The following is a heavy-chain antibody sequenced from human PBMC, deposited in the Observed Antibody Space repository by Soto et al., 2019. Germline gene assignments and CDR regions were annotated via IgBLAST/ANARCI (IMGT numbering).Heavy chain of an antibody. CDR3: AGHSGYYFDY. Sequence: SETLSLTCAVYGGSFIGYYWSWIRQPPGKGLEWIGEINHSGSTNYNPSLKSRVTISVDTSKNQFSLKLSSVTAADTAVYYCAGHSGYYFDYWGQGTLVTVSS. J-gene: IGHJ4*02. V-gene: IGHV4-34*01. CDR2: INHSGST. D-gene: IGHD5-12*01. CDR1: GGSFIGYY.